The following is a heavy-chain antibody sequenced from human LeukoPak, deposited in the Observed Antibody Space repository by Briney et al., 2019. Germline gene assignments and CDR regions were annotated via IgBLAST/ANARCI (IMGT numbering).Heavy chain of an antibody. V-gene: IGHV4-39*01. CDR2: IYYSGSN. CDR1: GGSISSSSYY. Sequence: SETLSLTCTVSGGSISSSSYYWGWLRQPPGKGLGWIGSIYYSGSNYYNPSLKRRVTISENTSKKQFSLKLSSVTAADTAVYYCARRPIAAAGGWFDPWGQGTLVTVSS. CDR3: ARRPIAAAGGWFDP. D-gene: IGHD6-13*01. J-gene: IGHJ5*02.